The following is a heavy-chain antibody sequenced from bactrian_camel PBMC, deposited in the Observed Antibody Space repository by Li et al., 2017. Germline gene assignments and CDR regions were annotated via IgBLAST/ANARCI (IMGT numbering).Heavy chain of an antibody. CDR1: GNTFRRYC. Sequence: HVQLVESGGGSVQAGGSLRLSCQTSGNTFRRYCMNWFREAPGKEREEVAAIDRDGSTSYSDSVEGRFTISQHSANTVYLQMDSLEPEDTGMYFCAAKATDCSQWNAYFYFGQGTQVTVS. CDR3: AAKATDCSQWNAYFY. CDR2: IDRDGST. V-gene: IGHV3S26*01. D-gene: IGHD3*01. J-gene: IGHJ4*01.